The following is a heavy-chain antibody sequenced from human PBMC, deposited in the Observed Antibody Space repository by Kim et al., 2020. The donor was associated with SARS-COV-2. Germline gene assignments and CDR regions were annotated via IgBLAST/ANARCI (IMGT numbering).Heavy chain of an antibody. V-gene: IGHV4-59*01. CDR3: ARDRGMWAVAGSYYYGMDV. J-gene: IGHJ6*02. Sequence: SETLSLTCTVSGGSISSYYWSWIRQPPGKGLEWIGYIYYSGSTNYNPSLKSRVTISVDTSKNQFSLKLSSVTAADTAVYYCARDRGMWAVAGSYYYGMDVWGQGTTVTVSS. CDR2: IYYSGST. D-gene: IGHD6-19*01. CDR1: GGSISSYY.